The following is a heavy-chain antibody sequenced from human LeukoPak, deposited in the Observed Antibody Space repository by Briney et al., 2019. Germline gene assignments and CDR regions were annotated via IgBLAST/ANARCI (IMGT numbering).Heavy chain of an antibody. CDR1: GFSIRSFW. V-gene: IGHV3-7*01. J-gene: IGHJ1*01. D-gene: IGHD1-26*01. CDR3: ARDPASGAIGN. Sequence: GGSLRFSCAVSGFSIRSFWMSWVGQSPGKGLEWVADLNGDDSVTYYVDSVKGSFTVSRDIATTYLYLQMSRLRAADTDDCSCARDPASGAIGNWGQGTLVTVSS. CDR2: LNGDDSVT.